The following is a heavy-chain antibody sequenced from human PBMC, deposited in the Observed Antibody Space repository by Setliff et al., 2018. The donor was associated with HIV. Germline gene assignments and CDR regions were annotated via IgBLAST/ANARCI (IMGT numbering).Heavy chain of an antibody. CDR2: ISYSGST. V-gene: IGHV4-59*08. CDR3: ARRTSPPSGLYSAYYMDV. CDR1: GGFISSYW. J-gene: IGHJ6*03. Sequence: SETLSLTCTVSGGFISSYWWSWIRQPPGKRLQWIGHISYSGSTNYIPSLKSRVTISVDTLKNQFSLKLSSVTATDTAVYYCARRTSPPSGLYSAYYMDVWGRGTTVTVSS. D-gene: IGHD1-26*01.